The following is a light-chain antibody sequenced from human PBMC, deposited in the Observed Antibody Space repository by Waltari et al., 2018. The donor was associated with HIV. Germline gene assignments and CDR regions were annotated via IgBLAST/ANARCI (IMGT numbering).Light chain of an antibody. CDR2: DVS. V-gene: IGLV2-14*03. Sequence: QSALTQPASVSGSPGQSITISCTGTSSDVGGYNYVSWYQQHPGKAPKFLIYDVSSRPSGVSNRCSGSKSGNTASLTISGLQAEDEADYYCGSYTSSSTWVFGGGTKLTVL. CDR3: GSYTSSSTWV. J-gene: IGLJ3*02. CDR1: SSDVGGYNY.